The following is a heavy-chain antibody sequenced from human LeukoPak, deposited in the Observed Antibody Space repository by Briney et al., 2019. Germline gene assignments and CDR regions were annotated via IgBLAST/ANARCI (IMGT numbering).Heavy chain of an antibody. Sequence: SETLSPTCAVYGGSFSGYYWSWIRQPPGKGLEWIGEINHSGSTNYNPSLKSRVTTSVDTSKNQFSLKLSSVTAADTAVYYCSSLDGDYNAYWGQGTLVTVSS. V-gene: IGHV4-34*01. CDR2: INHSGST. CDR3: SSLDGDYNAY. CDR1: GGSFSGYY. D-gene: IGHD4-17*01. J-gene: IGHJ4*02.